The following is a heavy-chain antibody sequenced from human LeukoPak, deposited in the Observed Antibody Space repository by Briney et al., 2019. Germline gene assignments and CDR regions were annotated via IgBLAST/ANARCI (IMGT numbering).Heavy chain of an antibody. CDR1: GFTFSNYA. CDR2: ISFDATKE. CDR3: ARFKVGTNTTQKNAFDI. D-gene: IGHD1-26*01. J-gene: IGHJ3*02. Sequence: GGSLRLSCAASGFTFSNYAMHWVRQAPGKGLGWVAVISFDATKEYFGKSVKGRFTISRDNSKATLYLQMHRLRIEDTALYFCARFKVGTNTTQKNAFDIWGRGTVVAVSS. V-gene: IGHV3-30*01.